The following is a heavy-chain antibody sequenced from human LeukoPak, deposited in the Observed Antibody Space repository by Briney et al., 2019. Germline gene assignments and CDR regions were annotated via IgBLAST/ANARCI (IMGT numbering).Heavy chain of an antibody. CDR3: AREPPSTSCLTGCHHDY. CDR1: GFTFSSYS. J-gene: IGHJ4*02. V-gene: IGHV3-48*01. Sequence: PGGSLRLSCAASGFTFSSYSMNWVRQAPGKGLEWVSYISSSSSTIYYADSVKGRFTISRDNAKNSLYLQMNSLRAEDTAVYYCAREPPSTSCLTGCHHDYWGQGTLVTVSS. D-gene: IGHD2-2*01. CDR2: ISSSSSTI.